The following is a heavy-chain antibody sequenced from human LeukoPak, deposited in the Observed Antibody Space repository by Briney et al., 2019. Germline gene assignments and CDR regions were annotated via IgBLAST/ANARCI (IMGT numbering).Heavy chain of an antibody. CDR3: ARGRRYCSGGSCYDAFDI. D-gene: IGHD2-15*01. CDR1: GGTFSSYA. V-gene: IGHV1-69*05. CDR2: IIPIFGTV. Sequence: SVKVSCKAYGGTFSSYAISWVRQAPGQGLEWMGGIIPIFGTVNYAQKFQGRVTITTDESTSTAYMELSSLRSEDTAVYYCARGRRYCSGGSCYDAFDIWGQGTMVTVSS. J-gene: IGHJ3*02.